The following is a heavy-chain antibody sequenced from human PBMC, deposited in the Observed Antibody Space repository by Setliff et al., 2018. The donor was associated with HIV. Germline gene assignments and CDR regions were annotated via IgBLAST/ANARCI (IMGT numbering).Heavy chain of an antibody. V-gene: IGHV4-28*01. CDR3: ARSPRIGVAGEFEY. D-gene: IGHD6-19*01. Sequence: SETLSLTCTVSGGSISTSNWWGWIRQTPGKGLEWIGYIYYSGSTNYNPSLKSRVTISVDTSKNQFSLKVNSVTAADTAVYYCARSPRIGVAGEFEYWGQGTLVTVSS. J-gene: IGHJ4*02. CDR2: IYYSGST. CDR1: GGSISTSNW.